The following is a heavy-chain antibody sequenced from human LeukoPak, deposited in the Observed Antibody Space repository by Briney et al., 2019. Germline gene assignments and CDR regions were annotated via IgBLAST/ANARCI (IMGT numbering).Heavy chain of an antibody. CDR2: IYASGSS. CDR1: GDSISNYY. CDR3: ARCLNTYYYDNSGYSPEHYYMDV. J-gene: IGHJ6*03. Sequence: SETLSLTCTVSGDSISNYYWSWVRQPAGKGLEWIGRIYASGSSNYNPSLKSRITMSVDTSKNQFSLKLSSVTAADTAVYYCARCLNTYYYDNSGYSPEHYYMDVWGKGATVIVSS. D-gene: IGHD3-22*01. V-gene: IGHV4-4*07.